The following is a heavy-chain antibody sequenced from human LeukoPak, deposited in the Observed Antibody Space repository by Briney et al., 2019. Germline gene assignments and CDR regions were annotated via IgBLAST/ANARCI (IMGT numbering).Heavy chain of an antibody. V-gene: IGHV4-59*01. CDR3: ARQGSGRAFDI. Sequence: SETLSLTCTVSGGSISSYYWSWIRQPPGKGLEWIGYIYYSGSTNYNPSLKSRVTISVDTSKNQFSLKLSSVTAADTAVYFCARQGSGRAFDIWGQGTMVTVSS. J-gene: IGHJ3*02. CDR1: GGSISSYY. CDR2: IYYSGST.